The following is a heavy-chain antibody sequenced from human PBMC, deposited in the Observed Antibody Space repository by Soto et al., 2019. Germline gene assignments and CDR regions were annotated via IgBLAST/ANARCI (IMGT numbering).Heavy chain of an antibody. J-gene: IGHJ4*02. D-gene: IGHD2-15*01. CDR3: ASRCSGGSCDNLTFDY. CDR1: GGSISSSNW. V-gene: IGHV4-4*02. Sequence: SETLSLTCAVSGGSISSSNWWSWVRQPPGKGLEWIGEIYHSGSTNYNPSLKSRVTISVDKSKNQFSLKLSSVTAADTAVYYCASRCSGGSCDNLTFDYWGQGTLVTVSS. CDR2: IYHSGST.